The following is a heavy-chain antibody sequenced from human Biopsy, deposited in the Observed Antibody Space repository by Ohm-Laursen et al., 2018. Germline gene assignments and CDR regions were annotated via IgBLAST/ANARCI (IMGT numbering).Heavy chain of an antibody. Sequence: SVKVSCKTPGGTFSNYGVNWVRQAPGRGLEWLGGNIPILGTGNYAQKFQDRVTVAADTSTSTATMELRSLRSDDTAVYYCATKLTGYFHHWGQGTLVIVSS. CDR3: ATKLTGYFHH. V-gene: IGHV1-69*06. J-gene: IGHJ1*01. CDR2: NIPILGTG. CDR1: GGTFSNYG. D-gene: IGHD3-9*01.